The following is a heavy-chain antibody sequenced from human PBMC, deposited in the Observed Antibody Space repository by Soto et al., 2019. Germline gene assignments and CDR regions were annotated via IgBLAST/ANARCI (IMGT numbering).Heavy chain of an antibody. CDR3: ARGVQDYYDSSGYYRFDY. D-gene: IGHD3-22*01. CDR2: IYYSGST. CDR1: GGSISSYY. J-gene: IGHJ4*02. Sequence: SETLSLTCTVSGGSISSYYWSWIRQPPGKGLEWIGYIYYSGSTNYNPSLKSRVTISVDTSRNQFSLKLSSVTAADTAVYYCARGVQDYYDSSGYYRFDYWGQGTLVTVSS. V-gene: IGHV4-59*01.